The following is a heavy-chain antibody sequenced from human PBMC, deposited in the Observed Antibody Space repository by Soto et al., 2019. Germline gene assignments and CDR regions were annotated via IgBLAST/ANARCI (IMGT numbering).Heavy chain of an antibody. CDR3: ARSPYDFWSCYYLQPDY. D-gene: IGHD3-3*01. Sequence: SETLSLTCSVSGGSISSYYWSWILQPPGKGLEWIGYIYYSGSNIYNPSLKSRFTISVDTSKNQLSLKLRSVTAADTAVYYCARSPYDFWSCYYLQPDYWGQGTLVTVSS. J-gene: IGHJ4*02. CDR2: IYYSGSN. CDR1: GGSISSYY. V-gene: IGHV4-59*08.